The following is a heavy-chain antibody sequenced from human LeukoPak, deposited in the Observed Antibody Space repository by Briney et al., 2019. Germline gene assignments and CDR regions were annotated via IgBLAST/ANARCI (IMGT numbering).Heavy chain of an antibody. Sequence: GGALRLSCVASGFTFSSYSINWVRQAPGQGLDWVSYISSDSGTIYYADSVRGRFTISRDNAKNTLYLHMNSLTVEDTAVYYCGRGMRDYYGLDYWGQGILVTVSS. CDR1: GFTFSSYS. CDR3: GRGMRDYYGLDY. CDR2: ISSDSGTI. D-gene: IGHD3-10*01. J-gene: IGHJ4*02. V-gene: IGHV3-48*04.